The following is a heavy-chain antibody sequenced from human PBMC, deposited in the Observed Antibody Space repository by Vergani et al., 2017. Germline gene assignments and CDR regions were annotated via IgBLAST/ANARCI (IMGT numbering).Heavy chain of an antibody. V-gene: IGHV4-59*11. D-gene: IGHD6-19*01. J-gene: IGHJ5*02. CDR3: ASDTHSGQRADR. CDR2: IHYSENT. CDR1: FDYIRNLY. Sequence: QVQLQESGPGLVKSSETLSLTCSGSFDYIRNLYCNWIRQPPGKGLEWIGSIHYSENTNYNPSLKTRVTISVDTSKNQFSLTLTSLTAADTAVYYCASDTHSGQRADRWGQGILVTVTS.